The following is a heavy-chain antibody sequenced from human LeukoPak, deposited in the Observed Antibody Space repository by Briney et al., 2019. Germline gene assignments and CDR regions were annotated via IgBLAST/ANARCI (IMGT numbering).Heavy chain of an antibody. Sequence: SETLSLTCTVSGGSISSSSYYWGWIRQPPGKGLEWIGSIYYSGSTYHNPSLKSRVTISVDTSKNQFSLKLSSVTAADTAVYYCAREVEGEAAFDYWGQGTLVTVSS. J-gene: IGHJ4*02. CDR2: IYYSGST. CDR1: GGSISSSSYY. CDR3: AREVEGEAAFDY. V-gene: IGHV4-39*07. D-gene: IGHD2-15*01.